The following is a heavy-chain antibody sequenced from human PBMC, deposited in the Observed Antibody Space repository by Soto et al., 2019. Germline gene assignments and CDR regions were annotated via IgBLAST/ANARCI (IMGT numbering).Heavy chain of an antibody. J-gene: IGHJ4*02. CDR1: GFTFSSYG. V-gene: IGHV3-33*01. Sequence: HPGGSLRLSCAASGFTFSSYGMHWVRQAPGKGLEWVAVIWYDGSNKYYADSVKGRFTISRDNSKNTLYLQMNSLRAEDTAVYYCARGGSSWYYFDYWGQGTLVTVSS. D-gene: IGHD6-13*01. CDR3: ARGGSSWYYFDY. CDR2: IWYDGSNK.